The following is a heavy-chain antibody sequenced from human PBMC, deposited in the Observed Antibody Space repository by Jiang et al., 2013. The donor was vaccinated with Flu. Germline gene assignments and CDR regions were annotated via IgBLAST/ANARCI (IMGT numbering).Heavy chain of an antibody. J-gene: IGHJ4*02. V-gene: IGHV3-64*01. CDR1: GFTFSSYS. CDR2: INNNGRST. D-gene: IGHD5-12*01. CDR3: ARFSTDYSGLREADDY. Sequence: VQLVESGGGLVQPGGSLRLSCAASGFTFSSYSMHWVRQAPGKGLEYVATINNNGRSTYYANSVKGRFTISRDNSKNTVYLQMGSLRAEDMAVYYCARFSTDYSGLREADDYWGQGALVTVSS.